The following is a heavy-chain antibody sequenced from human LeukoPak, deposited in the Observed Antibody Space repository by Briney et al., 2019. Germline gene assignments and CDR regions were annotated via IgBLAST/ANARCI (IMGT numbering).Heavy chain of an antibody. CDR2: MYYSGST. Sequence: SQTLSLTCTVSGGSISSGDYYWSWLRQPPGKGLEWIAYMYYSGSTYYNPSLKSRVTMSADTSKNQLSLKLSSVTAADTAVYYCARPYYYDSRIDPWGQGILVTVSP. J-gene: IGHJ5*02. CDR3: ARPYYYDSRIDP. D-gene: IGHD3-22*01. CDR1: GGSISSGDYY. V-gene: IGHV4-30-4*01.